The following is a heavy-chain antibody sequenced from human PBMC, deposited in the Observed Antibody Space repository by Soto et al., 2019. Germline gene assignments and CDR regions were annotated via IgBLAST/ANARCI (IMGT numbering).Heavy chain of an antibody. V-gene: IGHV3-30-3*01. CDR3: VPNFDY. CDR1: GFIFSDYG. J-gene: IGHJ4*02. CDR2: ISNNASHE. Sequence: QVEVVQSGGGVVQPGTSLRLSCTASGFIFSDYGVHWARQSPGKGLQWVSFISNNASHEYYADSVKGRFSISRDNSKKTVYLQMTSLRPEDTAVYYCVPNFDYWGQGTPVTV.